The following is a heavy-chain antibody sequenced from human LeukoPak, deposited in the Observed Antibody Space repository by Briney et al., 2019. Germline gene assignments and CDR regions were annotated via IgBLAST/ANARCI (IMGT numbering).Heavy chain of an antibody. CDR3: TRGPPYGLRSDFFDF. J-gene: IGHJ4*02. CDR2: GKYDGSEK. Sequence: GGSLRLSCAASGFTVSSHWMTWVRKAPGKGLEWVASGKYDGSEKYYADSVKGRVTISRDNAENSLNLQMNSLRVEDTAVYYCTRGPPYGLRSDFFDFWGQGTLVTVSS. D-gene: IGHD3-10*01. V-gene: IGHV3-7*01. CDR1: GFTVSSHW.